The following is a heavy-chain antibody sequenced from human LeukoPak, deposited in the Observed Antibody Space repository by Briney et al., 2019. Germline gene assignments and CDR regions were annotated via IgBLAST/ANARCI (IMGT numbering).Heavy chain of an antibody. D-gene: IGHD6-13*01. V-gene: IGHV3-23*01. Sequence: GGSLRLSCAASGFTFNTFAMSWVRQAPGKGLEWVPAISPSGGNIYYADSVKGRFTISRDNSKNTLYLQMNSLRAEDTAVYYCAKVETAAAATLRGFDYWGQGTLVTVSS. J-gene: IGHJ4*02. CDR3: AKVETAAAATLRGFDY. CDR1: GFTFNTFA. CDR2: ISPSGGNI.